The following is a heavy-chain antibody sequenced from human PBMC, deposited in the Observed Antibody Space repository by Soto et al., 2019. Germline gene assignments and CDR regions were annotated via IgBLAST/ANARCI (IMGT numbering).Heavy chain of an antibody. CDR2: MYYTGVT. Sequence: SETLSLTCSVSGGSVRSGNHFWNWIRQPPGRGLEWLGYMYYTGVTNYNPSLKSRASMSVDTSKDQFSLNLTSLTAADTAVYYCARGGEPLGYYGLDVWGQGTTVTVSS. J-gene: IGHJ6*02. V-gene: IGHV4-61*01. CDR3: ARGGEPLGYYGLDV. CDR1: GGSVRSGNHF.